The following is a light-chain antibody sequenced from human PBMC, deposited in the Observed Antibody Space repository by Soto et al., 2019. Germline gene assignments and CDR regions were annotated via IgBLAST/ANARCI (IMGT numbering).Light chain of an antibody. J-gene: IGKJ2*01. CDR3: QQVNGYPHT. Sequence: DVQLTQSPTFLSASVGDRVTITCRASQYISSHLAWYQQIPGKGPKLLIYAASTLQSGVPSRFSGSGSGTEFTLAISSLQPEDFATYYCQQVNGYPHTCGQGTKLEIK. V-gene: IGKV1-9*01. CDR2: AAS. CDR1: QYISSH.